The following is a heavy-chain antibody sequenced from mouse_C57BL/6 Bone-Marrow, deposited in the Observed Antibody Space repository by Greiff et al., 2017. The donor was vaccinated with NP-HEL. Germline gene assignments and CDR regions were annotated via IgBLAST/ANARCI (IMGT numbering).Heavy chain of an antibody. D-gene: IGHD2-1*01. CDR3: ARAYGNHWYFDV. V-gene: IGHV5-16*01. CDR2: INYDGSST. Sequence: DVHLVESEGGLVQPGSSMKLSCTASGFTFSDYYMAWVRQVPEKGLEWVANINYDGSSTYYLDSLKSRFIISRDNAKNILYLQMSSLKSEDTATYYCARAYGNHWYFDVWGTGTTVTVSS. CDR1: GFTFSDYY. J-gene: IGHJ1*03.